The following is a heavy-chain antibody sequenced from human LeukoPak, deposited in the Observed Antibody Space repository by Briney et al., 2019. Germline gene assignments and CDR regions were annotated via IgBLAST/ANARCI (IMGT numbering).Heavy chain of an antibody. CDR1: GFTFSSYW. D-gene: IGHD4-11*01. CDR3: ARSNQADDY. J-gene: IGHJ4*02. Sequence: TGGSLRLSSAASGFTFSSYWMHWVRQVPGKGLVWVSRINPGGSSTTYADSVKGRFTISRDNAKNTLYLQMNSLRAEDTAVYYCARSNQADDYWGQGTLVTVSS. CDR2: INPGGSST. V-gene: IGHV3-74*01.